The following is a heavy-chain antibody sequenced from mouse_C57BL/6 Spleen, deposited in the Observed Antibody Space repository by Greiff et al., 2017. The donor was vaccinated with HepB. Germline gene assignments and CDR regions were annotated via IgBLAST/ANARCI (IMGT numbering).Heavy chain of an antibody. CDR3: ARDYGSSGDYFDY. CDR1: GYTFTSYW. J-gene: IGHJ2*01. D-gene: IGHD1-1*01. V-gene: IGHV1-52*01. CDR2: IDPSDSET. Sequence: VQLQQPGAELVRPGSSVKLSCKASGYTFTSYWMHWVKQRPIQGLEWIGNIDPSDSETHYNQKFKDKATLTVDKSSSTAYMQLSSLTSEDSAVYYCARDYGSSGDYFDYWGQGTTLTVSS.